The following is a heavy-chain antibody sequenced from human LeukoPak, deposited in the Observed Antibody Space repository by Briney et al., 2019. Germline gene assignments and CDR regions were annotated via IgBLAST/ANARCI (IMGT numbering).Heavy chain of an antibody. CDR1: GGTFSSYA. V-gene: IGHV7-4-1*02. J-gene: IGHJ3*02. Sequence: GASVKVSCKASGGTFSSYAISWVRQAPGQGLEWMGWINTNTGHPTYGQDFTERLVFSLDTSVSTAYLEISSLKAEDTALYYCARSLGGSGSDSKSAFDIWGQGHLSPSLQ. CDR3: ARSLGGSGSDSKSAFDI. CDR2: INTNTGHP. D-gene: IGHD1-26*01.